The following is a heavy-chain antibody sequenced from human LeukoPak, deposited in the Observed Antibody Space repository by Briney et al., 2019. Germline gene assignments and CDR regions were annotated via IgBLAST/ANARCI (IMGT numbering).Heavy chain of an antibody. J-gene: IGHJ4*02. CDR1: GFTFDDYA. V-gene: IGHV3-9*01. Sequence: GGSLRLSCAASGFTFDDYAMHWVRQAPGKGLEWVSGISWNSGSIGYADSVKGRFTISRDNAKNSLYLQMNSLRAEDTALYYCAKGGSYCFSGLCGGHYFDYWGQGTLVTVSS. CDR2: ISWNSGSI. D-gene: IGHD1-26*01. CDR3: AKGGSYCFSGLCGGHYFDY.